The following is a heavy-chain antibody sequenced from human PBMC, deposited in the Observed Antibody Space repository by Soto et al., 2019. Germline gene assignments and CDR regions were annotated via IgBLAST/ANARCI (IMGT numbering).Heavy chain of an antibody. CDR1: GFTFSNFP. CDR2: ISFDGANK. V-gene: IGHV3-30-3*02. J-gene: IGHJ4*02. CDR3: ASSIN. Sequence: LRLSCAGSGFTFSNFPLHWVRQAPGKGLEWVAVISFDGANKYYADSVKGRFTISRDNSKNTLYLQMNSLRADDTAVYYCASSINWGQGXLVTVSS.